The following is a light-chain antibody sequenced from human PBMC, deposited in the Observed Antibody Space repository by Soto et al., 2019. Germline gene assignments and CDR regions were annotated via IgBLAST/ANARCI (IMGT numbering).Light chain of an antibody. CDR2: DVN. J-gene: IGLJ2*01. Sequence: QSALTQPASVSGSPGQSITISCTGTSSDVGAYNYVSWYQQHPGKAPKLMIYDVNIRPSGVSNRFSGSKSGNTASLTISGLPAEDEADYYCTSWTTSTTMKFGGGTKVTVL. V-gene: IGLV2-14*01. CDR3: TSWTTSTTMK. CDR1: SSDVGAYNY.